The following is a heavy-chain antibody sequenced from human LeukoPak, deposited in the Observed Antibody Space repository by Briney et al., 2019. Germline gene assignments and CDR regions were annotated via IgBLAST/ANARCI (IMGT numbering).Heavy chain of an antibody. D-gene: IGHD3-3*01. CDR3: AKDIGVRDPYDAFDI. Sequence: GGSLRLSCEASRFTFSNYGMHWVRQAPGKGLEWVAFIRYDGSNKNYADSVKGRFTISRDNSKNTLYVQMNSLRAEDTAIYYCAKDIGVRDPYDAFDIRGQGTVVTVSS. J-gene: IGHJ3*02. V-gene: IGHV3-30*02. CDR1: RFTFSNYG. CDR2: IRYDGSNK.